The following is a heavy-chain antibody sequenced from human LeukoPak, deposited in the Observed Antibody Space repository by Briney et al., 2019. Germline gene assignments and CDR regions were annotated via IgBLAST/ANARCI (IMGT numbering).Heavy chain of an antibody. CDR2: IYPGDSDT. CDR3: ARHDDDHGYDY. D-gene: IGHD5-24*01. J-gene: IGHJ4*02. CDR1: GYSFTSYW. Sequence: GESLKISCQGSGYSFTSYWIGWVRRLPGKGVEWMGIIYPGDSDTRYSPSFQGQVTISADKSISTAYRQWSSLKAPDTAMYYCARHDDDHGYDYWGQGTLVTVSS. V-gene: IGHV5-51*01.